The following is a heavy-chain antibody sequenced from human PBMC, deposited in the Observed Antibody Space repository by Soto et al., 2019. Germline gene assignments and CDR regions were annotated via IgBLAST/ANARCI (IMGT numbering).Heavy chain of an antibody. CDR1: GYPFSSSYC. V-gene: IGHV4-38-2*01. CDR2: IYDSGST. CDR3: VLRSGYYRLIDY. J-gene: IGHJ4*02. Sequence: SETLSLTGAVSGYPFSSSYCWGWIRQPPGKGLAWIGNIYDSGSTDYNPALKSRVTISVDTLKNHFSLKLSSVTAADTAVYYCVLRSGYYRLIDYWGQGTMVTVSS. D-gene: IGHD3-22*01.